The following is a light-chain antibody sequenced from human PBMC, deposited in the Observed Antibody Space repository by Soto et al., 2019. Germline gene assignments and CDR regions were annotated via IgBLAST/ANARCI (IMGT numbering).Light chain of an antibody. J-gene: IGKJ1*01. Sequence: EIVLTQSPATLSVSPGERATLSCRASQSVNNKLAWFQQKPGQAPRLLIFGASSRATGIPARFSGSGSGTEFALTSLRRQSEDIAVCYWHHYHSWLWTFGQGTKVEIK. V-gene: IGKV3-15*01. CDR3: HHYHSWLWT. CDR2: GAS. CDR1: QSVNNK.